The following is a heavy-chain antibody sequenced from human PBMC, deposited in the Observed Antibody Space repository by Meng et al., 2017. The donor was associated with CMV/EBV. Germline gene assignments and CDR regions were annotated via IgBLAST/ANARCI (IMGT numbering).Heavy chain of an antibody. CDR2: IYYSGST. V-gene: IGHV4-39*01. D-gene: IGHD3-10*01. J-gene: IGHJ4*02. CDR3: VSGSDY. Sequence: LSLTCTVSGGSTSSSSYDWGWIRQPPGKGLEWIGSIYYSGSTYYNPSLKSRVTISVDTSKNQFSLKLSSVTAADTAVYYCVSGSDYWGQGTLVTVSS. CDR1: GGSTSSSSYD.